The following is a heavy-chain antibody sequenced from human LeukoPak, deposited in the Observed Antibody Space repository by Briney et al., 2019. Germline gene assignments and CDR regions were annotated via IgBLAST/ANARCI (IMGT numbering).Heavy chain of an antibody. CDR2: IRQDGSDK. J-gene: IGHJ3*01. CDR3: VVYKYILSWSAFDF. Sequence: GGSLRLSCAISGFTSTTAWMTWVRQAPGKGLEWVADIRQDGSDKYYVDSMKGRFIISRNNAKKSVSLHMNNLRVEDTAVYYCVVYKYILSWSAFDFWGRGTMVTVSS. D-gene: IGHD6-13*01. V-gene: IGHV3-7*01. CDR1: GFTSTTAW.